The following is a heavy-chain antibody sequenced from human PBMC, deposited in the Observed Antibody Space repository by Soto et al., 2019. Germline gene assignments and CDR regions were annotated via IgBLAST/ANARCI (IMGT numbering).Heavy chain of an antibody. D-gene: IGHD4-17*01. Sequence: QITLKESGPTLVKPTQTLTLTCTFSGFSLSTSGVGVGWIRQPPGKALEWLALIYWDDDKRYSPSLKSRLTISKDTSKNQVVLTMTNMDPVDTATYYCAQTTVTNRPPYYVYYIVVRGKGTTVTVSS. CDR3: AQTTVTNRPPYYVYYIVV. J-gene: IGHJ6*03. V-gene: IGHV2-5*02. CDR1: GFSLSTSGVG. CDR2: IYWDDDK.